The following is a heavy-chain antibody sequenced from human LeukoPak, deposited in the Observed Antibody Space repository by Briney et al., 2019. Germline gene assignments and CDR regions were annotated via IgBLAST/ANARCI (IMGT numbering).Heavy chain of an antibody. Sequence: PGGSLRLSCAASGFTFSDYYMSWIRQAPGKGLEWVSYISSSSSYRNYADSVKGRFTISRDNAKNSLYLQMNSLRAEDTAVYYCARRINGYSSSWYLANNWFDPWGQGTLVTVSS. CDR2: ISSSSSYR. V-gene: IGHV3-11*06. CDR1: GFTFSDYY. D-gene: IGHD6-13*01. CDR3: ARRINGYSSSWYLANNWFDP. J-gene: IGHJ5*02.